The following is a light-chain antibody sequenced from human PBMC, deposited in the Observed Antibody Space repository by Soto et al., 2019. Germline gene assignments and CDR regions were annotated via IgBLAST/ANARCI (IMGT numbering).Light chain of an antibody. V-gene: IGLV2-11*01. CDR3: NSYAGGLVL. CDR1: NNDVGFYNY. CDR2: DVN. J-gene: IGLJ2*01. Sequence: QSALTQPRSVSGSPGQSVTISCTGTNNDVGFYNYVSWYQQQLGKAPKLLIYDVNKRPSGVPPRFSGSKSANTASLTISGLQAADDADYHCNSYAGGLVLFGGGTKVTVL.